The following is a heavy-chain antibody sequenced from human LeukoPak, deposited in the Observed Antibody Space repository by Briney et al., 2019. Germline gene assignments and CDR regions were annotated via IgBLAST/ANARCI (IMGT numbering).Heavy chain of an antibody. CDR2: ISYDGSNK. CDR1: GFTFRSYG. V-gene: IGHV3-30*18. J-gene: IGHJ4*02. CDR3: AKGLSGYVPFDY. D-gene: IGHD5-12*01. Sequence: GGSLRLSCAASGFTFRSYGMHWVRQAPGKGLEWVAFISYDGSNKYYADSVKGRFTISRDNSKNTLYLQMNNLRAEDTALYYCAKGLSGYVPFDYWGQGTLITVSS.